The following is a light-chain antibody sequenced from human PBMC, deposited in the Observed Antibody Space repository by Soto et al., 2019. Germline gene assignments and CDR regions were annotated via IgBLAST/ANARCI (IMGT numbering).Light chain of an antibody. CDR2: EVS. V-gene: IGLV2-14*01. J-gene: IGLJ1*01. CDR3: TSYTSSSTLDV. Sequence: QSALTQPASVSGSPGQSITISCTGTSSDVGGYNYVSWYQQHPGKDPKLMIYEVSNRPSGVSNRFSGSKSGHTASLTIPGLQSEDEADYFCTSYTSSSTLDVFGTGTKLTVL. CDR1: SSDVGGYNY.